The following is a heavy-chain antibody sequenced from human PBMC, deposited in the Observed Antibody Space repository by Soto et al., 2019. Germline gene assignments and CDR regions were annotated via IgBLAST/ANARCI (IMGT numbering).Heavy chain of an antibody. CDR3: AKDGGPGLSPYYYGMDV. J-gene: IGHJ6*02. Sequence: PGGSLRLSCAASGFTFSSYGMHWVRQAPGKGLEWVAVISYDGSNKYYADSVKGRFTISRDNSKNTLYLQMNSLRAEDTAVYYCAKDGGPGLSPYYYGMDVWGQGTXVTVSS. CDR1: GFTFSSYG. D-gene: IGHD3-3*01. CDR2: ISYDGSNK. V-gene: IGHV3-30*18.